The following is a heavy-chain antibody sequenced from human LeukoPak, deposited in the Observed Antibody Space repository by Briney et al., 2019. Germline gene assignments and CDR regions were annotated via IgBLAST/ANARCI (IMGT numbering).Heavy chain of an antibody. CDR1: GFTFSSYS. V-gene: IGHV3-21*01. CDR2: ISSSSSYI. CDR3: AREVDKAFDI. Sequence: GGSLRLSCAASGFTFSSYSMNWVRQAPGKGLEWVSSISSSSSYIYYADSVKGRFTISRDNAKNSPYLQMNSLRADDTAVYYCAREVDKAFDIWGQGTMVTVSS. J-gene: IGHJ3*02.